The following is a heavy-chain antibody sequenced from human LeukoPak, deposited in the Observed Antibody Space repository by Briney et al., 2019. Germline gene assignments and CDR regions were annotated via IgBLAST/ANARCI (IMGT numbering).Heavy chain of an antibody. D-gene: IGHD2-2*01. CDR2: ISGDGNDI. J-gene: IGHJ3*02. Sequence: GGSLRLSCAASGFTFSSYWMHWVRQAPGKGLVWVSRISGDGNDISYAESMKGRFTISRDNAKNTAYLQMSSLRAEDTAVYYCARAYCSSNSCSGASDIWGQGTMVTVSS. CDR1: GFTFSSYW. V-gene: IGHV3-74*01. CDR3: ARAYCSSNSCSGASDI.